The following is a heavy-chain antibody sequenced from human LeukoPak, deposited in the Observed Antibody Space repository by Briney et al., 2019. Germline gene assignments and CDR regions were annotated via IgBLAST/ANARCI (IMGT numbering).Heavy chain of an antibody. Sequence: SETLSLTCTFSGCSIRGTSYSWGWIRQPPGKGLEWIGRIYTSGSTNYNPSLKSRVTMSVDTSKNQFSLKLSSVTAADTAVYYCARVGYCSSTSCWNYFDYWGQGTLVTVSS. J-gene: IGHJ4*02. D-gene: IGHD2-2*01. V-gene: IGHV4-61*05. CDR3: ARVGYCSSTSCWNYFDY. CDR1: GCSIRGTSYS. CDR2: IYTSGST.